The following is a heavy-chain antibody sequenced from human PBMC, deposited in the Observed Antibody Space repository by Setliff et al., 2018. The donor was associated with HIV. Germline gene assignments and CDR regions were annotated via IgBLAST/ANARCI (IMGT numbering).Heavy chain of an antibody. J-gene: IGHJ6*02. CDR2: IYHSGST. D-gene: IGHD1-7*01. CDR1: GYSISSGYY. V-gene: IGHV4-38-2*01. CDR3: ARITVSELGYYGMDV. Sequence: LSLTCAVSGYSISSGYYWGWIRQPPGKGLEWIGSIYHSGSTYYNPSLKSRVTISVDTSKNQFSLKLSSVTAADTAVYYCARITVSELGYYGMDVWGQGTTVTVSS.